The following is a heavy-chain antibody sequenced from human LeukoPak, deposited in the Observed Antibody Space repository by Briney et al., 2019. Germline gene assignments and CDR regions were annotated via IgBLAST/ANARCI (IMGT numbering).Heavy chain of an antibody. CDR1: GYTLTELS. J-gene: IGHJ4*02. V-gene: IGHV1-24*01. D-gene: IGHD2-2*01. CDR3: ARDHLGYCSSTSCI. Sequence: ASVKVSCKVSGYTLTELSMHWVRQAPGKGLEWMGGFDPEDGETIYAQKFQGRVTITADKSTSTAYMELSSLRSEDTAVYYCARDHLGYCSSTSCIWGQGTLVTVSS. CDR2: FDPEDGET.